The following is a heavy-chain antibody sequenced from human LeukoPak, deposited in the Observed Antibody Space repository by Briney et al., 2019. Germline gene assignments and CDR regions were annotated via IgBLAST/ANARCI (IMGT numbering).Heavy chain of an antibody. CDR2: ISGSGGST. CDR3: AKEEGSGSYFNWFDP. Sequence: GGSLRLSCAASGFTFSSYAMSWVRQAPGKGLEWVPAISGSGGSTYYADSVKGRFTISRDNSKNTLYLQMNSLRAEDTAVYYCAKEEGSGSYFNWFDPWGQGTLVTVSS. CDR1: GFTFSSYA. V-gene: IGHV3-23*01. D-gene: IGHD3-10*01. J-gene: IGHJ5*02.